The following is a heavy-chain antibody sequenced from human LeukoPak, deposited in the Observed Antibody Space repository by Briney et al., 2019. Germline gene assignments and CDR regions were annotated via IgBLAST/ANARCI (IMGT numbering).Heavy chain of an antibody. D-gene: IGHD6-13*01. Sequence: GRSLRLSCAASGFTFDDYAMHWVRQAPGKGLEWVSGISWNSGSIGYADSVKGRFTISRDNAKNSLYLQMNSLRAEDTALYYCAKAGPAAGATTNYFAYWGQGTLVTVSS. CDR3: AKAGPAAGATTNYFAY. CDR2: ISWNSGSI. J-gene: IGHJ4*02. V-gene: IGHV3-9*01. CDR1: GFTFDDYA.